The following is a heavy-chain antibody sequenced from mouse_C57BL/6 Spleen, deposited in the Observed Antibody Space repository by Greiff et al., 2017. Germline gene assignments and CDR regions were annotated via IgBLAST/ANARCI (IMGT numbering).Heavy chain of an antibody. CDR1: GFSFNTYA. J-gene: IGHJ4*01. CDR3: VRHSYGYAMDY. D-gene: IGHD1-1*02. Sequence: EVKLVESGGGLVQPKGSLKLSCAASGFSFNTYAMNWVRQAPGKGLEWVARIRSKSNNYATYYADSVKDRFTISRDDSESMLYLQMNNLKTEDTAMYYCVRHSYGYAMDYWGQGTSVTVSS. V-gene: IGHV10-1*01. CDR2: IRSKSNNYAT.